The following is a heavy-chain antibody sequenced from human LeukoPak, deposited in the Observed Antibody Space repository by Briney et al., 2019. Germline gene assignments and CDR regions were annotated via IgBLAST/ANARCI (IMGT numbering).Heavy chain of an antibody. V-gene: IGHV4-39*07. J-gene: IGHJ6*03. CDR3: ARDIGSRI. D-gene: IGHD1-26*01. Sequence: PSETLSLTCTVSGGSISSSSYYWGWIRQPPGKGLEWIGSIYYSGSTYYNPSLKSRVSMSMDMSKNQFSLRLQSVTAADTAVFYCARDIGSRIWGKGTTVIVSS. CDR1: GGSISSSSYY. CDR2: IYYSGST.